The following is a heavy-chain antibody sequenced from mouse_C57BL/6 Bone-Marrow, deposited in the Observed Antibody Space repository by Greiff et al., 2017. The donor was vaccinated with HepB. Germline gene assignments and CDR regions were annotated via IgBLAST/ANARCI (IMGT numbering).Heavy chain of an antibody. J-gene: IGHJ4*01. D-gene: IGHD1-1*01. CDR1: GYTFTSYW. CDR2: IYPGSGST. Sequence: QVQLQQSGAELVKPGASVKMSCKASGYTFTSYWITWVKQRPGQGLEWIGDIYPGSGSTNYNEKFKSKATLTVDTSSSTAYMQLSSLTSEDSAVYYCARSYYYGSSCAMDYWGQGTSVTVSS. CDR3: ARSYYYGSSCAMDY. V-gene: IGHV1-55*01.